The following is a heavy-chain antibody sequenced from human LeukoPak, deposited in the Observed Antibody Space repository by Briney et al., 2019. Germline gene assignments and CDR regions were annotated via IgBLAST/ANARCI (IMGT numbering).Heavy chain of an antibody. V-gene: IGHV3-33*06. Sequence: PGGSLRLSCAASGFTFSSYGMHWVRQAPGKGLEWVAVIWYDGSNKYYADSVKGRFTISRDNSKNTLYLQMNSLRAEDTAVYYCAKTSGSSANYMDVWGKGTTVTVSS. J-gene: IGHJ6*03. CDR1: GFTFSSYG. CDR2: IWYDGSNK. CDR3: AKTSGSSANYMDV. D-gene: IGHD6-6*01.